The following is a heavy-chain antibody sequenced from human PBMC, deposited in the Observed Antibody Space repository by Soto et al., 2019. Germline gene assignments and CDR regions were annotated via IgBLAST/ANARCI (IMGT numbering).Heavy chain of an antibody. CDR3: ARGSGWYYY. CDR1: GGSIRSYY. D-gene: IGHD6-19*01. V-gene: IGHV4-4*08. CDR2: IYSSGST. J-gene: IGHJ4*02. Sequence: PSETLSLTCTVSGGSIRSYYWSWIRQPPGKGLEWIGYIYSSGSTNYNPSLKSRVTISVDTSKNQFSLKLSSVTAADTAVYYCARGSGWYYYWGQGILVTVS.